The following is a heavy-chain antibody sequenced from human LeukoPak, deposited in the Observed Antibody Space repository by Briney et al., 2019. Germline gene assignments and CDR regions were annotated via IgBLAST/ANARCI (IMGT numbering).Heavy chain of an antibody. V-gene: IGHV1-18*01. CDR2: ISAYNGNT. CDR3: ARDLAAVAGGFYDY. J-gene: IGHJ4*02. D-gene: IGHD6-19*01. Sequence: VASVKVSCKASGYTFTSYGISWVRQAPGQGLEWMGWISAYNGNTNYAQKLQGRVTMTTDTSTSTAYMELRSLRSDGTAVYYCARDLAAVAGGFYDYWGQGTLVTVSS. CDR1: GYTFTSYG.